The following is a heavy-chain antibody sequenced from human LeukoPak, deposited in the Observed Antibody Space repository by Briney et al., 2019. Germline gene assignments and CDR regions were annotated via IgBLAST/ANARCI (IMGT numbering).Heavy chain of an antibody. J-gene: IGHJ4*02. Sequence: GGSLRLSCAASGFTFSIYSMNWVRQAPGKGLEWVSYISTSSSTIYYADSVKGRFTISRDNSKNTLHLQMGSLRAEDMAVYYCARVLYYYDSSGNTRPYYFDYWGQGTLVTVSS. D-gene: IGHD3-22*01. CDR1: GFTFSIYS. CDR2: ISTSSSTI. V-gene: IGHV3-48*01. CDR3: ARVLYYYDSSGNTRPYYFDY.